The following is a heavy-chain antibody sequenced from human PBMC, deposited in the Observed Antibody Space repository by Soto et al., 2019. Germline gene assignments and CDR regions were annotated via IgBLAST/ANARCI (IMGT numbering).Heavy chain of an antibody. Sequence: GGSLRLSCAASGFTFSSYAMSWFRQAPGKGLEWVSAISGSGGSTYYADSVKGRFTISRDNSKNTLYLQMNSLRAEDTAVYYCAKRPGTMVRGAQSWGYYYGMDVWGQGTTVTVSS. CDR3: AKRPGTMVRGAQSWGYYYGMDV. CDR2: ISGSGGST. J-gene: IGHJ6*02. V-gene: IGHV3-23*01. D-gene: IGHD3-10*01. CDR1: GFTFSSYA.